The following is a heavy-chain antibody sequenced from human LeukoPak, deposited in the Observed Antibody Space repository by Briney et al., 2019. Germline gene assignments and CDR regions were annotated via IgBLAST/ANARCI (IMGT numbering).Heavy chain of an antibody. CDR1: GFTFSSYG. CDR2: ISYDGSNK. J-gene: IGHJ6*02. V-gene: IGHV3-30*18. D-gene: IGHD5-24*01. Sequence: GRSLRLSCAASGFTFSSYGMHWVRQAPGKGLEWVAVISYDGSNKYYADSVKGQFTISRDNSKNTLYLQMNSLRAEDTAVYYCAKVEHRYYYYYGMDVWGQGTTVTLSS. CDR3: AKVEHRYYYYYGMDV.